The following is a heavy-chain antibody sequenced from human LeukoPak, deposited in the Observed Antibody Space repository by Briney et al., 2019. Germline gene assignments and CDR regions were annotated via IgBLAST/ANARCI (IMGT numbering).Heavy chain of an antibody. Sequence: GASVKVSCKASRYTFTAYYMHWVRQAPGQGLEWMGWINPNSGVTKYAQKFQGRVSMTRDTSISTAYMELSRLTSDDTAVYYCGRGSDCDQRHFDYWGQGTLVTVSS. CDR1: RYTFTAYY. J-gene: IGHJ4*02. V-gene: IGHV1-2*02. D-gene: IGHD2-21*02. CDR3: GRGSDCDQRHFDY. CDR2: INPNSGVT.